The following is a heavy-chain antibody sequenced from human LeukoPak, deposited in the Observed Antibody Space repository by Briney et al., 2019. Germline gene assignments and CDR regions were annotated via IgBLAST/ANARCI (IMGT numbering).Heavy chain of an antibody. CDR1: GGSITSSNW. CDR3: ARETTLGSLLDY. J-gene: IGHJ4*02. CDR2: IYLRGNT. Sequence: SETLSLTCAISGGSITSSNWWTWVRQPPGKGLEWVGEIYLRGNTNYNPSLKSRVTISVDRSKNQFSLKLSSVAAADTAVYYCARETTLGSLLDYWGQGTLVTVSS. V-gene: IGHV4-4*02. D-gene: IGHD1-26*01.